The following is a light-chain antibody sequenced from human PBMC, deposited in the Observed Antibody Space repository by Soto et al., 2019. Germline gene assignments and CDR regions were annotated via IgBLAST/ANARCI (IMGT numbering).Light chain of an antibody. CDR2: DDS. J-gene: IGLJ2*01. Sequence: SYELTQPPSVSVAPGQTARITCGGNNTGSKSVHWYQQKPGQAPVLVVYDDSDRPSGIPERFSGSNSGNTATLTISRVEAGDEADYYCQVWDSSSDHVVFGGGTKRTVL. V-gene: IGLV3-21*02. CDR3: QVWDSSSDHVV. CDR1: NTGSKS.